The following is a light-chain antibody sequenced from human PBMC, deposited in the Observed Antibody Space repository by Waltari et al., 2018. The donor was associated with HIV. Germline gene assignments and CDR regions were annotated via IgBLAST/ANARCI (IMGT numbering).Light chain of an antibody. Sequence: SYELTQPPSVSVSPGQTASITSSGDKFEDTYACWYQQKPGQSPVLVIYQDSKRPSGIPERFSGSNSGNTATLTISGTQTLDEADYYCQAWDSSTVVFGGGTKLTVL. J-gene: IGLJ2*01. CDR1: KFEDTY. CDR3: QAWDSSTVV. V-gene: IGLV3-1*01. CDR2: QDS.